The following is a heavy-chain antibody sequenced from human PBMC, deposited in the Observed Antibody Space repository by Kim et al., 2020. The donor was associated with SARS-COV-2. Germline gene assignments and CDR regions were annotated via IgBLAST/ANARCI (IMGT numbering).Heavy chain of an antibody. CDR2: IKQDGSEK. Sequence: GGSLRLSCAASGFTFSSYWMSWVRQAPGKGLEWVANIKQDGSEKYYVDSVKGRFTISRDNAKNSLYLQMNSLRAEDTAVYYCARGWERTGGYYYYYMDVWGKGTTVTVSS. D-gene: IGHD1-26*01. J-gene: IGHJ6*03. V-gene: IGHV3-7*01. CDR3: ARGWERTGGYYYYYMDV. CDR1: GFTFSSYW.